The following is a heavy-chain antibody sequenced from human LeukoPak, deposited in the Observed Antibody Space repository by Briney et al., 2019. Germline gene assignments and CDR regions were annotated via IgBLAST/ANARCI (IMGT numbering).Heavy chain of an antibody. CDR3: AKSVFGHNYYYYMDV. D-gene: IGHD3-3*01. Sequence: GGSLRLSCAASGFTFDDYGMSWVRQAPGKGLEWVSGINWNGGSTGYADSVKGRFTISRDNSKNSLYLQMNSLRTEDTALYYCAKSVFGHNYYYYMDVWGKGTTVTVSS. V-gene: IGHV3-20*04. J-gene: IGHJ6*03. CDR1: GFTFDDYG. CDR2: INWNGGST.